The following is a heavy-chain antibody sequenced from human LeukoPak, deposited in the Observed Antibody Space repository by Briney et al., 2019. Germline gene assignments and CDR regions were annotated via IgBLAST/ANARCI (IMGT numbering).Heavy chain of an antibody. J-gene: IGHJ4*02. CDR2: ISADTDNT. CDR3: ARDSRETGSTSDFDY. D-gene: IGHD1-7*01. Sequence: ASVKVSCKASGYTFSDYGVSWVRQAPGQGLEWLGWISADTDNTNFAQRVLGRVTMTTDTSTNTAYMEVWSLRSDDTAIYYCARDSRETGSTSDFDYWGQGTLVTVSS. CDR1: GYTFSDYG. V-gene: IGHV1-18*01.